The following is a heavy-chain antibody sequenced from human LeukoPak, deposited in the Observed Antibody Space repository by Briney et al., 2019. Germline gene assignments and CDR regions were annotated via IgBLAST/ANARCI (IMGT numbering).Heavy chain of an antibody. Sequence: HPGGSLRLSCAASGFTFSSYAMRWVRQAPGKGLEWVSAISGSGGSTYYADSVKGRFTISRDNSNNTLFLQMNSLRPEDTAVYYCAKSPSSVLRYFVDYWGRGALVTVSS. CDR3: AKSPSSVLRYFVDY. CDR1: GFTFSSYA. V-gene: IGHV3-23*01. D-gene: IGHD3-9*01. CDR2: ISGSGGST. J-gene: IGHJ4*02.